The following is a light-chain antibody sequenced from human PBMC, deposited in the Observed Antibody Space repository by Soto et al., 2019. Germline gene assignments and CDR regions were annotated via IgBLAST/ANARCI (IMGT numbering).Light chain of an antibody. CDR3: QQYAGSPRT. J-gene: IGKJ2*01. Sequence: EIVLTQSPGTLSLSPGDTATLSCRASQSVRSNFLAWYQHKPGQAPRLLIHDAYSRATGIPDRFSGSGSDRDFTLTIRRLEPEDFAVYYCQQYAGSPRTLGQGTKVDIK. CDR2: DAY. CDR1: QSVRSNF. V-gene: IGKV3-20*01.